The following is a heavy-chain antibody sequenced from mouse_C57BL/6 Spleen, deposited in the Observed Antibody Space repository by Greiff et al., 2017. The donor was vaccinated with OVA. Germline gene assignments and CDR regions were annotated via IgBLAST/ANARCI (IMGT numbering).Heavy chain of an antibody. D-gene: IGHD1-1*01. Sequence: QVQLKQPGAELVKPGASVKLSCKASGYTFTSYWMHWVKQRPGQGLEWIGMIHPNSGSTNYNEKFKSKATLTVDKSSSTAYMQLSSLTSEDSAVYYCAREVTTVVADWGQGTTLTVSS. J-gene: IGHJ2*01. CDR1: GYTFTSYW. CDR3: AREVTTVVAD. CDR2: IHPNSGST. V-gene: IGHV1-64*01.